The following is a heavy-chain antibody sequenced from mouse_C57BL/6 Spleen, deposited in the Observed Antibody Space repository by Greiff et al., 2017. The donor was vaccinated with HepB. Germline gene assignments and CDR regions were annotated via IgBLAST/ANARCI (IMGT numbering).Heavy chain of an antibody. Sequence: VKLMESGPELVKPGASVKISCKASGYAFSSSWMNWVKQRPGKGLEWIGRIYPGDGDTNYNGKFKGKATLTADKSSSTAYMQLSSLTSEDSAVYFCARVGGVWGQGTTLTVSS. CDR2: IYPGDGDT. CDR1: GYAFSSSW. J-gene: IGHJ2*01. V-gene: IGHV1-82*01. CDR3: ARVGGV.